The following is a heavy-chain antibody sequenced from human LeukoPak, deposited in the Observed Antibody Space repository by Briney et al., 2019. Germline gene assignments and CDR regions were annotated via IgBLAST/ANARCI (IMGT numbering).Heavy chain of an antibody. CDR2: IYSGGTT. V-gene: IGHV3-66*02. J-gene: IGHJ6*03. Sequence: PGGSLRLSCAASGFTVSSNYMTWVRQAPGKGLEWVSVIYSGGTTYSADSVKGRFTMSRDNSKNTLYLQINSLRAEDTAVYYCARERSSTSNYYYYYYYMDVWGKGTTVTVSS. CDR1: GFTVSSNY. D-gene: IGHD2-2*01. CDR3: ARERSSTSNYYYYYYYMDV.